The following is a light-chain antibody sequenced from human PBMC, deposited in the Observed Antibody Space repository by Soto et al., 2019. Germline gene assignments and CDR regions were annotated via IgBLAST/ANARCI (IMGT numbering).Light chain of an antibody. Sequence: QSALTQPASVSGSPGQSITISCTGTSSDVGGYNYVSWYQQHPGKAPKLMIYEVSNRPSGVSNRFSGSKSGNTASLTISGLQAEDEADYYCSSYTSSSTPNWVFGGGTKLPVL. CDR3: SSYTSSSTPNWV. CDR1: SSDVGGYNY. CDR2: EVS. V-gene: IGLV2-14*01. J-gene: IGLJ3*02.